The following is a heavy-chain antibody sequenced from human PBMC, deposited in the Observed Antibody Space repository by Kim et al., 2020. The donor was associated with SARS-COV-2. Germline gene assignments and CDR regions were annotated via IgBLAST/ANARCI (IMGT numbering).Heavy chain of an antibody. CDR3: AVSTGYYQGLDY. CDR2: IDDRGNT. V-gene: IGHV4-39*01. J-gene: IGHJ4*02. CDR1: GASISTTSDY. Sequence: SETLSLTCTVSGASISTTSDYWGWVRQSPGKGLEWVGTIDDRGNTYYNPALKTRLTISVDTSNNQFSLKLNSVTAADTAVYYCAVSTGYYQGLDYWGQGTLVTVSS. D-gene: IGHD6-19*01.